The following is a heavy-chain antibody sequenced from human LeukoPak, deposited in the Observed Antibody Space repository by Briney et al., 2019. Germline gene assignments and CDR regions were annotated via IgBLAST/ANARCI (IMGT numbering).Heavy chain of an antibody. Sequence: PGGSLRLSCAASGFTFSGYWMHWVRQAPGKGLVWVSRISSDGSSTNYADSVKGRFTISRDNAKNTLFLQMSSPRADDTAVYYCSARSSSKDYWGQGTLVTVSS. V-gene: IGHV3-74*01. J-gene: IGHJ4*02. CDR2: ISSDGSST. CDR1: GFTFSGYW. CDR3: SARSSSKDY. D-gene: IGHD6-6*01.